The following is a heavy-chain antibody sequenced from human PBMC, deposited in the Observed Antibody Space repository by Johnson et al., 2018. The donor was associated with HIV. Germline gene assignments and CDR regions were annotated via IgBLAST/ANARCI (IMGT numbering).Heavy chain of an antibody. D-gene: IGHD3-16*01. V-gene: IGHV3-20*04. CDR1: GFTFSSYA. CDR3: ARGRGGDAISFDV. CDR2: ISGSGGST. J-gene: IGHJ3*01. Sequence: VQLVESGGGVVRPGGSLRLSCAASGFTFSSYAMSWVRQAPGKGLEWVSAISGSGGSTGYVDSVEGRFIISRENDKNSLYLQMNSLRVEDTALYYCARGRGGDAISFDVWGQGTMVIVSS.